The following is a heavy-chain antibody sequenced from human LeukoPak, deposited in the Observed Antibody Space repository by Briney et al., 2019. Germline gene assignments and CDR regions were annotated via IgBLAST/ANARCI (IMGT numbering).Heavy chain of an antibody. D-gene: IGHD3-10*01. J-gene: IGHJ4*02. Sequence: PGGSLRLSCAASGFTFSSYGMSWVRQAPGKGLEWVSAISGSGGSTYYADSVKGRFTISRDNSKNTLYLQMNSLRAEDAAVYYCARDGGLVRGVIIRGDYFDYWGQGTLVTVSS. CDR3: ARDGGLVRGVIIRGDYFDY. V-gene: IGHV3-23*01. CDR2: ISGSGGST. CDR1: GFTFSSYG.